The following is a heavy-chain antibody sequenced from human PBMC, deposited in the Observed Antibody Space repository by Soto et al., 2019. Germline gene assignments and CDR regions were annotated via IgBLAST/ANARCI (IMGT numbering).Heavy chain of an antibody. V-gene: IGHV4-38-2*01. J-gene: IGHJ5*02. CDR1: GYSISSGYY. Sequence: SETLSLTCAVSGYSISSGYYWGWIRQPPGKGLEWIGSIYHSGSTYYNPSLKSRVTISVDTSKDQFSLKLSSVTAADTAVYYCARVEYYYGSGNNWFDPWGQGTLVTVSS. CDR2: IYHSGST. CDR3: ARVEYYYGSGNNWFDP. D-gene: IGHD3-10*01.